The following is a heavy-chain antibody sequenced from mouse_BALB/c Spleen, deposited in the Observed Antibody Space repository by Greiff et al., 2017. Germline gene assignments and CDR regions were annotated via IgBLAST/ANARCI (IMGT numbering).Heavy chain of an antibody. Sequence: QVQLKQSGAELVKPGASVKLSCKASGYTFTSYWMHWVKQRPGQGLEWIGEIDPSDSYTNYNQKFKGKATLTVDKSSSTAYMQLSSLTSEDSAVYYCARLDGYAYWGQGTLVTVSA. CDR3: ARLDGYAY. CDR2: IDPSDSYT. D-gene: IGHD2-3*01. V-gene: IGHV1-69*02. J-gene: IGHJ3*01. CDR1: GYTFTSYW.